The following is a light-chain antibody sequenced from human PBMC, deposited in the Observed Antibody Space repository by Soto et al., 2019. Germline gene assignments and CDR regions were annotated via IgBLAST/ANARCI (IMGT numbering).Light chain of an antibody. CDR1: GSTIGNNY. CDR2: DNN. J-gene: IGLJ2*01. CDR3: ATWDASLPGEV. V-gene: IGLV1-51*01. Sequence: QSVLTQSPSVSAAPGQKVTISCSGTGSTIGNNYVSWYQHLPGTAPKLLIYDNNKRPAGIPDRFSGSKSGTSGTLDITGLQTGDEGDYYCATWDASLPGEVFGGGTKLTVL.